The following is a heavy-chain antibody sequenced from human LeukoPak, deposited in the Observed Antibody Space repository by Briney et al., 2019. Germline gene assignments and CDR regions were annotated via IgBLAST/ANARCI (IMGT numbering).Heavy chain of an antibody. CDR2: IYRGEST. CDR1: GFSVSSNY. Sequence: GGSLRLSCAASGFSVSSNYTTWVRQAPGKGLEWVSVIYRGESTYYADSVKGRFTISRDNSRNMLHLQMNSLRTEDTAVYYCARSYDHSGSGSPDYWGQGALVIVSS. D-gene: IGHD3-10*01. V-gene: IGHV3-66*01. CDR3: ARSYDHSGSGSPDY. J-gene: IGHJ4*02.